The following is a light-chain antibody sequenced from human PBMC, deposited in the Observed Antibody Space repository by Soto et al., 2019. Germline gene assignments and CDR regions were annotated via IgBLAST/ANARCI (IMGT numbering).Light chain of an antibody. Sequence: QSALTQPRSVSGSPGQSVTISCTGTSSDVGGYNYVSWYQQHPGKPPKLVIYDVDERPSGVPDRFSGSKSGNTASLTISGLQADDEADYYCCSYAGSYSVVFGGGTKVTVL. CDR3: CSYAGSYSVV. J-gene: IGLJ2*01. CDR1: SSDVGGYNY. V-gene: IGLV2-11*01. CDR2: DVD.